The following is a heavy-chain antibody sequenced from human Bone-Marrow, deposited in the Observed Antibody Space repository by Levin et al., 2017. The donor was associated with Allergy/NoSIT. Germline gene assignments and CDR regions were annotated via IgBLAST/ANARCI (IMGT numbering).Heavy chain of an antibody. CDR2: VNWNSGRI. J-gene: IGHJ1*01. CDR1: GFTFDDYA. V-gene: IGHV3-9*01. D-gene: IGHD5-24*01. Sequence: AGGSLRLSCAASGFTFDDYAMHWVRQAPGKGLEWVSSVNWNSGRIDYAESVKGRFTISRDNAKNFVYLQMNSLRLDDTAIYFCAKEGHDGYIYAEYFQHWGQGTLVTVSS. CDR3: AKEGHDGYIYAEYFQH.